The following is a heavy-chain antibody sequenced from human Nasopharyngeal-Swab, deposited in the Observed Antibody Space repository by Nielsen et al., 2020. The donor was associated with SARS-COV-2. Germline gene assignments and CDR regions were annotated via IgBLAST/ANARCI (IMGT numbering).Heavy chain of an antibody. J-gene: IGHJ4*02. D-gene: IGHD3-22*01. Sequence: GGSLRLSCAASGFTFSSYGMHWVRQAPGKGLEWVAVISYDGSNEYYADSVKGRFTISRDNSKNTLYLQMNSLRAEDTAVYYCAKQWLLGGHIDYWGQGTLVTVSS. V-gene: IGHV3-30*18. CDR2: ISYDGSNE. CDR1: GFTFSSYG. CDR3: AKQWLLGGHIDY.